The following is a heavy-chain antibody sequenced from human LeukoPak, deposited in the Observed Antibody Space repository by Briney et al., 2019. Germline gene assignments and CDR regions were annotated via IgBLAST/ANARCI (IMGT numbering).Heavy chain of an antibody. J-gene: IGHJ4*02. CDR3: ARGRPHGNDY. Sequence: GGSLRLSCAASGFTFSNFWMHWVRQAPGKGLVWVALIYGDGSFTRYADSVKGRFTISRDNAKNTVYLQMNSLRVEDTAVYYCARGRPHGNDYWGQGTLVTVSS. CDR1: GFTFSNFW. D-gene: IGHD4-23*01. V-gene: IGHV3-74*01. CDR2: IYGDGSFT.